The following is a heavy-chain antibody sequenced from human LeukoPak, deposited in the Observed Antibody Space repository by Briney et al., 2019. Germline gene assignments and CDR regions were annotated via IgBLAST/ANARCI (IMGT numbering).Heavy chain of an antibody. D-gene: IGHD3-3*01. V-gene: IGHV3-23*01. CDR3: ARSLRTIFGVVMGAPQPKYYYHGMDV. J-gene: IGHJ6*02. Sequence: GGSLRLSCAASGFTFSSYAMSWVRQAPGKGLEWVSAISGSGGSTYYADSVKGRFTISRDNSKNTLYLQMNSLRAEDTAVYYCARSLRTIFGVVMGAPQPKYYYHGMDVWGQGTTVTVSS. CDR2: ISGSGGST. CDR1: GFTFSSYA.